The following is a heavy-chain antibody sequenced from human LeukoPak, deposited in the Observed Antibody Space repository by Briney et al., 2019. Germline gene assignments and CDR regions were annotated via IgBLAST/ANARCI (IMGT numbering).Heavy chain of an antibody. Sequence: SETLSLTCTVSGGSISSSSYYWGWIRQPPGKGLEWIGSTYYSGSTYYNPSLKSRVTISVDTSKNQFSLKLSSVTAADTAVYYCASTIAAAGTAFDYWGQGTLVTVSS. CDR2: TYYSGST. J-gene: IGHJ4*02. CDR1: GGSISSSSYY. CDR3: ASTIAAAGTAFDY. D-gene: IGHD6-13*01. V-gene: IGHV4-39*07.